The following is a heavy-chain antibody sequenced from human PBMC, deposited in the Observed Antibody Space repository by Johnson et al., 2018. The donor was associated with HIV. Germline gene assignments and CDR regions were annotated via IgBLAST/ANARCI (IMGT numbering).Heavy chain of an antibody. V-gene: IGHV3-74*02. J-gene: IGHJ3*02. CDR2: INSDGSTT. CDR1: GFTFSSYW. CDR3: ARHPQKGIGGAFDI. Sequence: VQLVESGGGLVQPGGSLRLSCAASGFTFSSYWMHWVRQAPGKGLVWVSRINSDGSTTSYADSVTGRFTISRDNAKNTLYLLMNSLRAEDTAIYYCARHPQKGIGGAFDIWGQGTMVSVSS. D-gene: IGHD2-15*01.